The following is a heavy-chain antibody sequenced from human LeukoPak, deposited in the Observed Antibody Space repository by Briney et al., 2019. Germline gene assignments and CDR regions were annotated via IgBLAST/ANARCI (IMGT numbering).Heavy chain of an antibody. CDR1: GYTFTSYA. CDR3: ARADGMDV. CDR2: INPSGGGT. Sequence: ASVKVSCKASGYTFTSYAMHWVRQAPGQGLEWMGIINPSGGGTKYDQKFQGRITITRDMSTRTAYMELSSLRSEDTAVYYCARADGMDVWGQGTTVTVSS. V-gene: IGHV1-46*01. J-gene: IGHJ6*02.